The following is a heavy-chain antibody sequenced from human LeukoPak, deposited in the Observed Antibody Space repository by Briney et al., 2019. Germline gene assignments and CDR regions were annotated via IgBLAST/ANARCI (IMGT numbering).Heavy chain of an antibody. D-gene: IGHD6-13*01. J-gene: IGHJ5*02. Sequence: SETLSLTCTVSGGSISSYYWSWIRQPAGKGLEWIGRIYTSGRTNYNPSLKSRVTMSVDTSKNQFSLKLSSVTAADTAVYYCARDLGGYSSRSYNWFDPWGQGTLVTVSS. CDR3: ARDLGGYSSRSYNWFDP. V-gene: IGHV4-4*07. CDR2: IYTSGRT. CDR1: GGSISSYY.